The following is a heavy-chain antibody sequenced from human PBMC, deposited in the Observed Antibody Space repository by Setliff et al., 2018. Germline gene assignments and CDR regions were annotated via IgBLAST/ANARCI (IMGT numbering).Heavy chain of an antibody. D-gene: IGHD3-10*01. CDR1: GYTITNFA. J-gene: IGHJ6*03. CDR2: INTNSGNP. V-gene: IGHV7-4-1*02. CDR3: ARASRFGTVKYRGDYYMDV. Sequence: ASVKVSCKASGYTITNFALNWVRQAPGQGPEWMGWINTNSGNPTYAQGFTGRFVFSLDTSVSTAYLQISTLKPEDTAVYYCARASRFGTVKYRGDYYMDVWGKGTTVTVSS.